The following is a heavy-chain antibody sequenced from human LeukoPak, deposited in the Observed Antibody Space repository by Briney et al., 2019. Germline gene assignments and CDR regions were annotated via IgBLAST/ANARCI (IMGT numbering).Heavy chain of an antibody. J-gene: IGHJ4*02. CDR3: ARWRPYFYDSSGYVDY. CDR2: MYYSGSP. Sequence: SETLSLTCTVSGGSMSIYYWSWIRQPPAKGLEGIGNMYYSGSPDYNPSLKSRVTISIDTSKNQFSLRLTSVTAADTAVYYCARWRPYFYDSSGYVDYWGQGTLVTVSS. CDR1: GGSMSIYY. V-gene: IGHV4-59*01. D-gene: IGHD3-22*01.